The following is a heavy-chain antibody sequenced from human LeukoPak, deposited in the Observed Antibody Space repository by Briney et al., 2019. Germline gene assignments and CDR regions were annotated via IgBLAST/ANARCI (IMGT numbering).Heavy chain of an antibody. V-gene: IGHV4-61*02. CDR3: ARDRMGVGHWFDP. D-gene: IGHD3-16*01. CDR1: GGSISSGSYY. J-gene: IGHJ5*02. Sequence: SETLSLTCAVSGGSISSGSYYWSWIRQPAGKGLEWIGRIYTSGSTNYNPSLKSRVTISVDTSKNQFSLKLSSVTAADTAVYYCARDRMGVGHWFDPWGQGTLVTVSS. CDR2: IYTSGST.